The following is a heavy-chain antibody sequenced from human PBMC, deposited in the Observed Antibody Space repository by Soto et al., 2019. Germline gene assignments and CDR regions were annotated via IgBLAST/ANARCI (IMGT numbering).Heavy chain of an antibody. J-gene: IGHJ3*01. CDR2: ISDSGDRT. CDR3: AKDRGIIVKAGDAFDV. Sequence: XGSLRLSCAASGFTLSMSALNWVRQAPGKGLEWVSYISDSGDRTYYADSVKGRFTISRDRSKNTVSLQMDSLRAEDTAVYYCAKDRGIIVKAGDAFDVWGQGTEVTVPS. CDR1: GFTLSMSA. D-gene: IGHD3-16*02. V-gene: IGHV3-23*01.